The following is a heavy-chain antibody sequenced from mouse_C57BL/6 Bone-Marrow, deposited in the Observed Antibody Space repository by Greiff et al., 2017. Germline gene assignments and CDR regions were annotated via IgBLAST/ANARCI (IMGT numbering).Heavy chain of an antibody. CDR3: ARSGAQATAWFAY. V-gene: IGHV1-69*01. Sequence: QVQLQQPGAELVMPGASVKLSCKASGYTFTSYWMHWVKQRPGQGLEWIGEIDPSDSYTNYNQKFKGKSTLTVDKSSSTAYMQLSSLTSEDSAVYYCARSGAQATAWFAYWGQGTLVTVSA. CDR1: GYTFTSYW. J-gene: IGHJ3*01. CDR2: IDPSDSYT. D-gene: IGHD3-2*02.